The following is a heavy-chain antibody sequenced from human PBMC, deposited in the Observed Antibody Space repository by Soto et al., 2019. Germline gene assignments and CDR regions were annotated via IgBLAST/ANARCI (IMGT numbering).Heavy chain of an antibody. CDR3: ARDNYCSGGSCYVLYFQH. V-gene: IGHV3-48*02. CDR2: ISSDSRTI. CDR1: GFSLSDYA. D-gene: IGHD2-15*01. J-gene: IGHJ1*01. Sequence: PGGSLRLSCVASGFSLSDYAVNWVRQAPGKGLEWVSFISSDSRTIYYADSVEGRFTVSRDNARNSVSLQMDSLRDEDAAVYYCARDNYCSGGSCYVLYFQHWGQGTLVTVSS.